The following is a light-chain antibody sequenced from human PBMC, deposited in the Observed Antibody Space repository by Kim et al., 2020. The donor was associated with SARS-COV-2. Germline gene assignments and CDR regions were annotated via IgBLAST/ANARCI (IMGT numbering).Light chain of an antibody. CDR1: QSINTG. V-gene: IGKV3-15*01. CDR2: AAS. J-gene: IGKJ2*01. Sequence: VTPGEGGTLSCRASQSINTGLGWYQQKVGQPPRLLISAASTRATGTPARFSGSGSGTEFTLTISSLQSEDFAVYYCHQNHNWIEYTFGQGTKLEI. CDR3: HQNHNWIEYT.